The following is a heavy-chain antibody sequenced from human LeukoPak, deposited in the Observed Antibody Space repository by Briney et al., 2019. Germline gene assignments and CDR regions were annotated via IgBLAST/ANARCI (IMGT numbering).Heavy chain of an antibody. CDR1: GGSINSYY. V-gene: IGHV4-59*01. Sequence: PSETLSLTCTVSGGSINSYYWSWIRQPPGKGLEWIGYIYDSGSTNYNPSLKSRVSISVDTSKNQFPLELSSVSAADTAVYYCARNIAVAGLSDYFDYWGQGTLVTVSS. D-gene: IGHD6-19*01. J-gene: IGHJ4*02. CDR2: IYDSGST. CDR3: ARNIAVAGLSDYFDY.